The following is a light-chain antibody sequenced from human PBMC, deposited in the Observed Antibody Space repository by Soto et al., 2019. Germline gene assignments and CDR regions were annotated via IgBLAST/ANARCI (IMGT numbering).Light chain of an antibody. CDR3: QKYNNWPRT. CDR2: GAS. Sequence: EIVMTQSPATLSVSPGERATLSCRASQSVSSDLAWYQLKPGQAPRLLMHGASNRATGVPDRFSGSGSGTEFTLTISSMHSEDFAVYYCQKYNNWPRTFGQGTKV. J-gene: IGKJ1*01. V-gene: IGKV3-15*01. CDR1: QSVSSD.